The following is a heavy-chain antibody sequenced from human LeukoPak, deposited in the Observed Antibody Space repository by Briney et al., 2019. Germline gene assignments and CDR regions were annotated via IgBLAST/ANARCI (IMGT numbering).Heavy chain of an antibody. V-gene: IGHV3-21*01. D-gene: IGHD1-14*01. J-gene: IGHJ4*02. CDR2: ISGSSSYI. Sequence: GGSLRLSCAASGFTFSSYSMNWVRQAPGKGLEWVSSISGSSSYIYYADSVKGRFTISRDNAKNSLYLQMNSLRAEDSAVYYCARDNGGTPYYSDYWGQGTLVTVSS. CDR3: ARDNGGTPYYSDY. CDR1: GFTFSSYS.